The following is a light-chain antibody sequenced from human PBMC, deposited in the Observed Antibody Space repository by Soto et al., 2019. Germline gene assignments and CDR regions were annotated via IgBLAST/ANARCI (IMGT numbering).Light chain of an antibody. CDR1: SSDVGGNNY. J-gene: IGLJ1*01. Sequence: QSALTQPPSASGSPGQSVTISCTGTSSDVGGNNYVSWYQQHPGKAPKLMIYEVSKRPSGVPDRFSGSKSGNTASLTVSGHQAEDEADYYCSSYAGSNNFGVFGTGTKLTVL. CDR3: SSYAGSNNFGV. V-gene: IGLV2-8*01. CDR2: EVS.